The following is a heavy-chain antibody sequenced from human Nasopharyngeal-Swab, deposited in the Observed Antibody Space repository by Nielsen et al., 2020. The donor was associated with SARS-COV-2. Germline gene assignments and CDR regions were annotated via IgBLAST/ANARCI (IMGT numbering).Heavy chain of an antibody. CDR3: ARRRGRSYYSAYYMDV. J-gene: IGHJ6*03. D-gene: IGHD3-10*01. CDR1: GYSFTSYW. Sequence: GESLKISCKGSGYSFTSYWIGWVRQMPGKGLEWMGIIYPGDSDTRYSPSFQGQVTISADKSISTAYLQWSSLKASDTAMYYCARRRGRSYYSAYYMDVWGKGTTVTVSS. CDR2: IYPGDSDT. V-gene: IGHV5-51*01.